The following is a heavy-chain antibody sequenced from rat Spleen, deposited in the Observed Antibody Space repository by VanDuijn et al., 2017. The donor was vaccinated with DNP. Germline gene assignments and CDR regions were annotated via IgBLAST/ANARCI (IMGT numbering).Heavy chain of an antibody. CDR1: GFTFSNSD. Sequence: EVQLVESGGGLVQPGRSMKLSCAASGFTFSNSDMAWVRQAPTKGLEWVASISTSGGSTYYRDSVKGRFTISRDNAKSTLYLQMDSLRSEDTATYYCATDRVWGYWGQGVMVTVSS. V-gene: IGHV5-25*01. CDR3: ATDRVWGY. J-gene: IGHJ2*01. D-gene: IGHD1-11*01. CDR2: ISTSGGST.